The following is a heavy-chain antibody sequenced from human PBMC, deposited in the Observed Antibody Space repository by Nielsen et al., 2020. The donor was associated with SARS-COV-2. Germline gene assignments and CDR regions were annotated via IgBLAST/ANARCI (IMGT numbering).Heavy chain of an antibody. Sequence: GESLKISCAASGFIVSSNYMSWVRQAPGKGLEWVSVIYSGGNTYYADSVQGRFTISRDNSKNTLSLQMNSLRAEDTAVYYCARDEGKFAAFDIWGQGTMVTVSS. V-gene: IGHV3-53*01. CDR1: GFIVSSNY. CDR2: IYSGGNT. J-gene: IGHJ3*02. CDR3: ARDEGKFAAFDI.